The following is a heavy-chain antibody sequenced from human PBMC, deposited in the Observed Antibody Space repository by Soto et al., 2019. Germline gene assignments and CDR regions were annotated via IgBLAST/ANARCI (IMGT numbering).Heavy chain of an antibody. CDR2: IYWDDGK. D-gene: IGHD2-15*01. J-gene: IGHJ3*02. CDR3: ARRVRVYFRGDGSSTCFFDPYDI. Sequence: GSGPTLVNPTQTLTLTCTLSGFSLSTSALGVGWIRQPPGKALEWLALIYWDDGKRYSPSLRNRLTITRDTSKDQVVLTMTNMGPVDTATYYCARRVRVYFRGDGSSTCFFDPYDIWGQGTMVTVSS. V-gene: IGHV2-5*02. CDR1: GFSLSTSALG.